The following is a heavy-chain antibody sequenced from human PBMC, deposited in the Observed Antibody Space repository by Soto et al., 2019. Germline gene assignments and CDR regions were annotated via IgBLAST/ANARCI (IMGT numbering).Heavy chain of an antibody. CDR1: GFTFSSYA. CDR2: ISYDGSNK. J-gene: IGHJ4*02. CDR3: ARVTMTTVSFDY. V-gene: IGHV3-30-3*01. Sequence: QVQLVESGGGVVQPGRSLRLSCAASGFTFSSYAMHWVRQAPGKGLEWVAVISYDGSNKYYADSVKGRFTISRDNSKNTLYLQMSSLRAEDTAVYYCARVTMTTVSFDYWGQGTLVTVSS. D-gene: IGHD4-17*01.